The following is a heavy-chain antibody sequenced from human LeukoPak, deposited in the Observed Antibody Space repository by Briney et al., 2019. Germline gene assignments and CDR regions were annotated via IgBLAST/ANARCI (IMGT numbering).Heavy chain of an antibody. CDR1: GYSFTSYW. CDR2: IYPGNSDT. J-gene: IGHJ6*02. CDR3: ARTGYSGYDYYYYHMDV. D-gene: IGHD5-12*01. V-gene: IGHV5-51*01. Sequence: GESLKISCKGSGYSFTSYWIGWVRQTPGKGLEWMGIIYPGNSDTRYSPSFQGQVTISADKSISTAYLQWNSLKASDTAMYYCARTGYSGYDYYYYHMDVWGQGTTVTVSS.